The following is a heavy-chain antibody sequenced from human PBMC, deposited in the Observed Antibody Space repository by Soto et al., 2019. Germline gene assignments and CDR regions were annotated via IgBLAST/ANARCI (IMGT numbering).Heavy chain of an antibody. CDR2: INPGGSIT. J-gene: IGHJ4*02. V-gene: IGHV3-74*01. D-gene: IGHD2-8*01. Sequence: EEQLVESGGGLVQPGGSLRLSCAASGFTFSIYWMHWVRQAPGKGLVWVSRINPGGSITAYADSVKGRFTISRDNAKHPLYLQMNSLRGDDTAVYYCARVPTGKYGVWNYWGQGTLVTVSS. CDR3: ARVPTGKYGVWNY. CDR1: GFTFSIYW.